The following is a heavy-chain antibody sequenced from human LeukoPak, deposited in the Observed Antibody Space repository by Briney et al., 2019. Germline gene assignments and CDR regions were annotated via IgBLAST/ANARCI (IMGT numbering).Heavy chain of an antibody. Sequence: SETLSLTCTVSGGSISSYYWSWIRQPPGMGLEWIGYIYYSGSTNYNPSLKSRVTISVDTSKNQFSLKLSSVTAADTAVYYCARDSGGQSSYYFDYWGQGTLVTVSS. J-gene: IGHJ4*02. CDR1: GGSISSYY. D-gene: IGHD1-26*01. CDR2: IYYSGST. CDR3: ARDSGGQSSYYFDY. V-gene: IGHV4-59*01.